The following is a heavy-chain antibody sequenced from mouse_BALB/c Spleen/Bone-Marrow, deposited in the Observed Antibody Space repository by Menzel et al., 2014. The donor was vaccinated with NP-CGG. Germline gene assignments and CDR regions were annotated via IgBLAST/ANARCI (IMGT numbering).Heavy chain of an antibody. Sequence: LVKTGASVKISCKASGYSFTGYYMHWVKQSHGKSLEWIGYISCYNGATSYNQKFKGKATFTVDTSSSTAYMQFNSLTSEDSAVYYCVKGVYGNPFAYLGQGTLVTVSA. CDR3: VKGVYGNPFAY. CDR1: GYSFTGYY. V-gene: IGHV1S34*01. CDR2: ISCYNGAT. D-gene: IGHD2-1*01. J-gene: IGHJ3*01.